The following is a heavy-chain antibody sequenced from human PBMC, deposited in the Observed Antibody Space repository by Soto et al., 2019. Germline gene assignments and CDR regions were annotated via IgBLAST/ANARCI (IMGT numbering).Heavy chain of an antibody. CDR3: AKDHGQLVHYYNHGMDV. V-gene: IGHV3-23*01. J-gene: IGHJ6*02. Sequence: GSLRLSCAASGFTFSSYAMSWVRQAPGKGLEWVSAISGSGGSTYYADSGKGRFTISRDNSKNTLYLQMNSLRAEDTAVYYCAKDHGQLVHYYNHGMDVWGQGTTVTVSS. D-gene: IGHD6-13*01. CDR2: ISGSGGST. CDR1: GFTFSSYA.